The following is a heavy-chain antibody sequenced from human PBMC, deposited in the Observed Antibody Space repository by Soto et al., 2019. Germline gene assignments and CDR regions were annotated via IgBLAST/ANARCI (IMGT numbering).Heavy chain of an antibody. CDR2: ISSSSSYI. J-gene: IGHJ6*02. D-gene: IGHD3-22*01. Sequence: EVQLVESGGGLVQPGGSLRLSCAASGFTFSSYSMNWVRQAPGKGLEWVSYISSSSSYIYYADSVKGRFTISRDNAKNSLYLQMNSLRAEDTAVYYCARGAGDSSGYRDHYYYGMDVWGQGTTVTVSS. V-gene: IGHV3-21*05. CDR1: GFTFSSYS. CDR3: ARGAGDSSGYRDHYYYGMDV.